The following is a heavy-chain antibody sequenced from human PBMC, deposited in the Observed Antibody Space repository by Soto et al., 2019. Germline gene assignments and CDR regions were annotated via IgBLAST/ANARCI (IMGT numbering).Heavy chain of an antibody. V-gene: IGHV3-23*01. Sequence: EVQLLESGGGLVQPGGSLRLSCAASGFTFRTYAMSWVRQAPGKGLEWVSAISGSGGSTYYADSVKGRFTISRDKSKNTLYLQMNSLRAEDTAVYYCAKNWDTTFSSSSHWGQGTLVTVSS. CDR3: AKNWDTTFSSSSH. CDR2: ISGSGGST. D-gene: IGHD6-6*01. J-gene: IGHJ4*02. CDR1: GFTFRTYA.